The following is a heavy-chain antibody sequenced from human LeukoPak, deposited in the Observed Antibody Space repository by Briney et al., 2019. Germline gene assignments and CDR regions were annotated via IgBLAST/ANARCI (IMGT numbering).Heavy chain of an antibody. V-gene: IGHV3-21*01. CDR1: GFTFSSYS. Sequence: PGGSLRLSCAASGFTFSSYSMNWVRQAPGKGLEWVSSISSSSSYIYYADSVKGRFTISRDNAKNSLYLQMNSLRAEDTAVYYCARGLRGLVRGGDYWGQGTLVTVSS. CDR3: ARGLRGLVRGGDY. J-gene: IGHJ4*02. CDR2: ISSSSSYI. D-gene: IGHD6-6*01.